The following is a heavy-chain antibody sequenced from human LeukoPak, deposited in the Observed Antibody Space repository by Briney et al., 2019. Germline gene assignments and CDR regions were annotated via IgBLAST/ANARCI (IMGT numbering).Heavy chain of an antibody. CDR1: GYNFASYW. J-gene: IGHJ3*02. Sequence: GESLKISCKGSGYNFASYWIGWVRQMPGKGLEWMGIIYPGDSDTRYSPSFQGQVTISADKSISTAYLQWSSLKASDTAMYYCAREYCSSTSCYLDAFDIWGQGTMVTVSS. D-gene: IGHD2-2*01. CDR2: IYPGDSDT. CDR3: AREYCSSTSCYLDAFDI. V-gene: IGHV5-51*01.